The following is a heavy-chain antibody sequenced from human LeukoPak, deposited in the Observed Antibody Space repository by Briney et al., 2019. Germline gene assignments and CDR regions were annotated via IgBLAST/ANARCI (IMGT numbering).Heavy chain of an antibody. CDR3: ARDYGDFPHDAFDI. V-gene: IGHV4-39*02. CDR1: GGSISSSSYY. J-gene: IGHJ3*02. D-gene: IGHD4-17*01. Sequence: SETLSLTCTVSGGSISSSSYYWGWIRQPPGKGLEWIGNIYYSGSTYYIPSLKSRVTISVDTSKNQFSLKLSSVTAADTAVYYCARDYGDFPHDAFDIWGHGTIVTVSS. CDR2: IYYSGST.